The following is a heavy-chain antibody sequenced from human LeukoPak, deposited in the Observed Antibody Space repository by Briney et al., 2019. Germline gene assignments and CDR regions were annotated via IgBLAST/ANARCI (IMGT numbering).Heavy chain of an antibody. V-gene: IGHV3-9*02. J-gene: IGHJ4*02. CDR3: AKGQTIITMTTFDY. Sequence: GGSLRLSCAASGFTSHDYAMHWVRQAPGKGLEWVSGISWNSGNIVYADSVKGRFTISRDNAKNSLYLQMDSLRAEDMALYYCAKGQTIITMTTFDYWGQGTLVTVSS. CDR2: ISWNSGNI. CDR1: GFTSHDYA. D-gene: IGHD4-17*01.